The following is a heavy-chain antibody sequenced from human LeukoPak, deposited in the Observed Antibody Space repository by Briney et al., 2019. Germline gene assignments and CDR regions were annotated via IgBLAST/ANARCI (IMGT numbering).Heavy chain of an antibody. V-gene: IGHV4-39*07. CDR3: ARGGRYYDSSAYYYFDY. J-gene: IGHJ4*02. Sequence: SETLSLTCTVSGDSISSTSYYWGWIRQPPGKGLEWIVSIYYSGSTYYNPSLKSRVTISLDTSKNQFSLKVNSVTAADTAVYYVARGGRYYDSSAYYYFDYWGQGTLVTVSS. D-gene: IGHD3-22*01. CDR2: IYYSGST. CDR1: GDSISSTSYY.